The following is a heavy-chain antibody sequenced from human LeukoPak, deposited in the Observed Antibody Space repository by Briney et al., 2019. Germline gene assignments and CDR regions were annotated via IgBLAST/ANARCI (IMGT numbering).Heavy chain of an antibody. J-gene: IGHJ4*02. Sequence: GGSLRLSCAASGFTFSSYAMSWVRQAPGKGLEWVSAISGSGGSTYYADSVKGRITISRDNSKNTLYLQMNSLRAEDTAVYYCAKDTDVVVAAIIDYWGQGTLVTVSS. CDR3: AKDTDVVVAAIIDY. CDR2: ISGSGGST. D-gene: IGHD2-15*01. CDR1: GFTFSSYA. V-gene: IGHV3-23*01.